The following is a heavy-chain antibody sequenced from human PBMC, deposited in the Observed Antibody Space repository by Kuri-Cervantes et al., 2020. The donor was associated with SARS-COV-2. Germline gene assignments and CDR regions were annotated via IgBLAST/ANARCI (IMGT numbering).Heavy chain of an antibody. D-gene: IGHD2-2*01. V-gene: IGHV3-30*03. CDR3: AREYCSSTSCGYYGMDV. J-gene: IGHJ6*02. CDR1: GFTFSSYS. CDR2: ISYDGSDK. Sequence: GGSLRLSCAASGFTFSSYSMNWVRQAPGNGLNWVAVISYDGSDKYYADSVKGRFTISRDNSKNTLYLQMNSLRAEDTAVYYCAREYCSSTSCGYYGMDVWGQGTTVTVAS.